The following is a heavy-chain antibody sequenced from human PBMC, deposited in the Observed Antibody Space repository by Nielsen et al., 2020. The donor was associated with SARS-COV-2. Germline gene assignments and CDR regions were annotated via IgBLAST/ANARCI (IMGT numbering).Heavy chain of an antibody. CDR3: ARWGPIIAAADEYYYYYMDV. Sequence: SETLSLTCAISGGSVSSSSAAWNWIRQSPSRGLEWLGRTYYRSKWYNDYAVSVKSRITINPDTSKNQFSLQLNSVTPEDTAVYYCARWGPIIAAADEYYYYYMDVWGKGTTVTVSS. J-gene: IGHJ6*03. CDR1: GGSVSSSSAA. V-gene: IGHV6-1*01. CDR2: TYYRSKWYN. D-gene: IGHD6-13*01.